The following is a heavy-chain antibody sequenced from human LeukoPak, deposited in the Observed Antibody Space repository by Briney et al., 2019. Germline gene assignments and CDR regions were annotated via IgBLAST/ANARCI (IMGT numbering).Heavy chain of an antibody. V-gene: IGHV3-73*01. CDR2: IRSKANNYAT. CDR1: GFTLSDSA. J-gene: IGHJ6*01. Sequence: SGGSLRLSCAASGFTLSDSALHWVRQASGKGLERVGRIRSKANNYATEYDASVKGRFTISRDDSKNTAYLQMNSLRTEDTAVYYCTRHTMDVWGQGTTVTVSS. CDR3: TRHTMDV.